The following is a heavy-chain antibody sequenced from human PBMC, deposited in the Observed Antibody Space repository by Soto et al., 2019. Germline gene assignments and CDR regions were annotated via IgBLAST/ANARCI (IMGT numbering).Heavy chain of an antibody. CDR3: ARGQRFSDWFDP. J-gene: IGHJ5*02. V-gene: IGHV4-4*07. CDR2: TYSSGNT. D-gene: IGHD3-3*01. CDR1: GGTISGYY. Sequence: PSETLSLTCSVSGGTISGYYWTWIRQPAGKGLEWIGRTYSSGNTKYNPSLQSRVTMSLDTSNNQFSLRLTSVTAADTAVYYCARGQRFSDWFDPWGQGTLVTVS.